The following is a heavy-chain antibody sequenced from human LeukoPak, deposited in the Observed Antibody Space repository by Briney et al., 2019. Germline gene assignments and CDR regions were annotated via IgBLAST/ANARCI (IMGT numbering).Heavy chain of an antibody. V-gene: IGHV1-24*01. D-gene: IGHD5-18*01. CDR1: GYTLTELS. J-gene: IGHJ4*02. Sequence: ASVKVSCKVSGYTLTELSMHWVRQPPGKGLECMGGFDREDGETIYEQKFQGRVTMTEDTSTDTAYMELSSLRSEDTAVYYCATSRGATAMVTVYFHYWGQGTLVTVSS. CDR2: FDREDGET. CDR3: ATSRGATAMVTVYFHY.